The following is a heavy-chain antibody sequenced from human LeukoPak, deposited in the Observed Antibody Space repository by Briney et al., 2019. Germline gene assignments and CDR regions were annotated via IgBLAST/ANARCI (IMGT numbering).Heavy chain of an antibody. CDR2: LSASDGST. Sequence: GGSLRLSCAASGFTFSDHAMNWVRQAPGKGLEWVSGLSASDGSTYNADSVKGRFTISRDISTNTLFLQMNRLRAEDTAVYYCAKTPYSDTRRVFFDYWGQGTQVTVSS. J-gene: IGHJ4*02. CDR1: GFTFSDHA. V-gene: IGHV3-23*01. D-gene: IGHD3-22*01. CDR3: AKTPYSDTRRVFFDY.